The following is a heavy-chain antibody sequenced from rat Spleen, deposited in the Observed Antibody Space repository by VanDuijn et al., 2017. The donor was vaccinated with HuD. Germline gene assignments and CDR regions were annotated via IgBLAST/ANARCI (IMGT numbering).Heavy chain of an antibody. J-gene: IGHJ2*01. D-gene: IGHD1-1*01. V-gene: IGHV5-29*01. CDR1: GFTFSNYG. Sequence: EVQLVESGGGLVQPGRSLKLSCAASGFTFSNYGMHWIRQAPTKGLEWVATISYDGGTTYYRDSVKGRFTISRDKAKSTLYLQMDSLRSEDTATYYCARRTYYSGHFDYWGQGVMVTVSS. CDR2: ISYDGGTT. CDR3: ARRTYYSGHFDY.